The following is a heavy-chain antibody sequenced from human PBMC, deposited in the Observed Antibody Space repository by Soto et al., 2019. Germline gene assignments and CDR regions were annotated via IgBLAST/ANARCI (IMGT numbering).Heavy chain of an antibody. CDR2: INHSGST. V-gene: IGHV4-34*01. J-gene: IGHJ4*02. CDR3: ARGRAPKYYYDSSGYYTIYYFDY. CDR1: GGSFSGYY. D-gene: IGHD3-22*01. Sequence: SETLSLTCAVYGGSFSGYYWSWIRQPPGKGLEWIGEINHSGSTNYNPSLKSRVTISVDTSKNQFSLKLSSVTAADTAVYYCARGRAPKYYYDSSGYYTIYYFDYWGQGTLVTVSS.